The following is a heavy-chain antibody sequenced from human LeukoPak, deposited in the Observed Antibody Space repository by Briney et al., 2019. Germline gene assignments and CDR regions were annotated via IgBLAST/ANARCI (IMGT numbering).Heavy chain of an antibody. V-gene: IGHV3-30*02. CDR2: IRYDGSNK. CDR1: GFTFGSYG. J-gene: IGHJ4*02. D-gene: IGHD3-3*01. CDR3: AKELAIWSGYHDY. Sequence: GGSLTLSWAASGFTFGSYGMHWVRQAPGKGLEWVAFIRYDGSNKYYADSVKGRFTISSDNSKNTLYLQMNSLRAEDTAVYYCAKELAIWSGYHDYWGQGTLVTVSS.